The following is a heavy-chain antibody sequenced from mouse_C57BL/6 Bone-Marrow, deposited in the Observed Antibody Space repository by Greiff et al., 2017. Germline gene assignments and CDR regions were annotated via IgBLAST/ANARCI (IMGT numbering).Heavy chain of an antibody. CDR3: ARDEIDWYFDV. Sequence: DVHLVESGGGLVKPGGSLKLSCAASGFTFSSYAMSWVRQTPEKRLEWVATISDGGSYTYYPDNVKGRFTISRDNAKNNLYLQMSHLKSEDTAMYYCARDEIDWYFDVWGTGTTVTVSS. V-gene: IGHV5-4*01. CDR2: ISDGGSYT. J-gene: IGHJ1*03. CDR1: GFTFSSYA.